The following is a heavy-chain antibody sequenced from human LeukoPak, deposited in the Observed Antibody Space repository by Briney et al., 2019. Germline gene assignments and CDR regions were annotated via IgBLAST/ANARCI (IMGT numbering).Heavy chain of an antibody. CDR3: AKGNGYSYGRYYFDF. Sequence: GGSLRLSCAASGFTFSSYAMGWVRQAPGKGLEWVSAITASGGNTYYADSVKGRFTISRDNSKNTLYLQVNSLRAEDTAVYYCAKGNGYSYGRYYFDFWGPGTLVTVSS. J-gene: IGHJ4*02. CDR1: GFTFSSYA. D-gene: IGHD5-18*01. V-gene: IGHV3-23*01. CDR2: ITASGGNT.